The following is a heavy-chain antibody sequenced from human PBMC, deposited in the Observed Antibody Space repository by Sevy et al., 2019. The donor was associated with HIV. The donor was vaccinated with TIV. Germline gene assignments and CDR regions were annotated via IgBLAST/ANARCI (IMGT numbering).Heavy chain of an antibody. CDR3: VRDTEVGASILDA. D-gene: IGHD1-26*01. CDR2: IKQDGSEA. CDR1: GFNFRNFW. V-gene: IGHV3-7*03. J-gene: IGHJ5*02. Sequence: GESLKISCVASGFNFRNFWMSWVRQAPGKGLECVADIKQDGSEAYYVDSVKGRFTISRDNAKNSLYLQMNSLRDEDTAMYFCVRDTEVGASILDAWGQGTPVTVSS.